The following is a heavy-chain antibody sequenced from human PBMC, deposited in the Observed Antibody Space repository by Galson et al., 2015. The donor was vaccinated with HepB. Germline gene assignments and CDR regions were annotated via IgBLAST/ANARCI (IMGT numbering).Heavy chain of an antibody. Sequence: SVKVSCKASGYTFTGYYMHWVRQAPGQGLEWMVWINPNSGGTNYAQKFQGRVTMTRDTSISTAYMELSRLRSDDTAVYYCARVKEADRAMIVVSYWFDPWGQGTLVTVSS. CDR1: GYTFTGYY. J-gene: IGHJ5*02. CDR2: INPNSGGT. CDR3: ARVKEADRAMIVVSYWFDP. D-gene: IGHD3-22*01. V-gene: IGHV1-2*02.